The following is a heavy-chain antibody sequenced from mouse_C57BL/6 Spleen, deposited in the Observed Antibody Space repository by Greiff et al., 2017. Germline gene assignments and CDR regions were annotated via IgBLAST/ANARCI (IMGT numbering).Heavy chain of an antibody. CDR1: GYTFTSYW. CDR3: ARKGSSYYYAMDY. V-gene: IGHV1-53*01. Sequence: VQLQQPGTELVKPGASVKLSCKASGYTFTSYWMHWVKQRPGQGLEWIGNINPSNGGTNYNEKFKSKATLTVDKSSSTAYMQLSSLTSEDSAVYYCARKGSSYYYAMDYWGQGTSVTVSS. D-gene: IGHD1-1*01. J-gene: IGHJ4*01. CDR2: INPSNGGT.